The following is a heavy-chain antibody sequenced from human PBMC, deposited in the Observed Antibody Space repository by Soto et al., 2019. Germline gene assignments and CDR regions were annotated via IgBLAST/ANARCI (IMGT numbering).Heavy chain of an antibody. CDR2: IYHSGST. D-gene: IGHD6-19*01. CDR1: GGSIISGGYS. J-gene: IGHJ4*02. CDR3: ARAQWLVLDY. Sequence: SETLSLSRTCSGGSIISGGYSWSWIRQPPGKGLEWIGYIYHSGSTYYNPSLKSRVTTSLDRSKNHFSLKLSSVSAADTAVYYCARAQWLVLDYWGQGTLVTVSS. V-gene: IGHV4-30-2*01.